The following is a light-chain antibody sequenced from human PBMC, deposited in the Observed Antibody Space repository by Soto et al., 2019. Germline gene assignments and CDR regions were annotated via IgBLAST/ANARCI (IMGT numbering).Light chain of an antibody. V-gene: IGKV3-15*01. Sequence: EIVVTQSPATLSVSPGEGATLSCRASQGVSNNLAWYQQKPGQAPRLLIYGASTRASDIPAKFSGSGSGTEFTLTISSLQSEDFAVYYCHQYNNWPHTFGQGTKLEIK. CDR2: GAS. J-gene: IGKJ2*01. CDR1: QGVSNN. CDR3: HQYNNWPHT.